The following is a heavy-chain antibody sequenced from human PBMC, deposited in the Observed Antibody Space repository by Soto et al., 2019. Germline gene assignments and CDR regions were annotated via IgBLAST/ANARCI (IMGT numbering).Heavy chain of an antibody. V-gene: IGHV3-23*01. CDR3: ASAPWVAAADYYYYGMDV. D-gene: IGHD2-15*01. J-gene: IGHJ6*02. Sequence: HPGGSLRLSCAASGFTFSSYAMSWVRQAPGKGLEWVSAISGSGGSTYYADSVKGRFTISRDNAKNSLYLQMNSLRAEDTAVYYCASAPWVAAADYYYYGMDVWGQGTTVTVSS. CDR1: GFTFSSYA. CDR2: ISGSGGST.